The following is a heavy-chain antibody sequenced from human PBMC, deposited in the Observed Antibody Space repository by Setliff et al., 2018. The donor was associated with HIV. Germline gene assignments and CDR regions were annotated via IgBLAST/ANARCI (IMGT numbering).Heavy chain of an antibody. Sequence: KTSETLSLTCAVYGGSFSGYWSWIRQSPGKGLEWLGEINHSGNTHYDPSLKSRLTISIDTSKKQFSLKLNSVTAADAAIYYCVASSSWSCRLNYWGQGTLVTVSS. D-gene: IGHD2-2*01. CDR2: INHSGNT. CDR3: VASSSWSCRLNY. CDR1: GGSFSGY. V-gene: IGHV4-34*01. J-gene: IGHJ4*02.